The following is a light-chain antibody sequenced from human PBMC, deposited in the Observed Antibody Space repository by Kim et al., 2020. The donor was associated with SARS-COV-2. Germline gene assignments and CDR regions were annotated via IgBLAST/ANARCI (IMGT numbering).Light chain of an antibody. J-gene: IGKJ1*01. CDR3: QQYESYST. Sequence: PSSVGDRVTTTCRASQNIRAWLAWYQQKPGKAPKLLIYDGSILESGVPSRFSGSGSGTDFTLTINSLQPDDFATYYCQQYESYSTFGQGTKVDIK. V-gene: IGKV1-5*01. CDR2: DGS. CDR1: QNIRAW.